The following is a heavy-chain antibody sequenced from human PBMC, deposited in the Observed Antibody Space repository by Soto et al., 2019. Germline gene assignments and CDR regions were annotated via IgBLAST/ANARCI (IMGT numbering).Heavy chain of an antibody. CDR3: AKAGCGYTKWHFDS. CDR1: GFSFSGYA. D-gene: IGHD5-12*01. J-gene: IGHJ4*01. Sequence: EVQLLESGGGSVQPGGSLRLSCAASGFSFSGYAMAWVRQAPGKGLEWGSGISGSGATTYYADSVKGRCTIFRDNSKNTLSLQVNRLSAEDTAVYYCAKAGCGYTKWHFDSWGHGSLVTVSS. CDR2: ISGSGATT. V-gene: IGHV3-23*01.